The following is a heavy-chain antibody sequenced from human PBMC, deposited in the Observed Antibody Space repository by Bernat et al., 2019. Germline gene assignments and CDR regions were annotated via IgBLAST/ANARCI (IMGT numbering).Heavy chain of an antibody. J-gene: IGHJ6*02. CDR3: AKGNYDILTGYYSYYYYALDV. Sequence: EVQVLESGGGLVQPGGSLRLPCAASGFSFRDYAMSWVRQAPGKGLEWVSSIRGGGGDTYYANSVKGRFTISRDNSKNTLYLQMSGLGAEDTAVYYCAKGNYDILTGYYSYYYYALDVWGQGTTVTVSS. D-gene: IGHD3-9*01. V-gene: IGHV3-23*01. CDR1: GFSFRDYA. CDR2: IRGGGGDT.